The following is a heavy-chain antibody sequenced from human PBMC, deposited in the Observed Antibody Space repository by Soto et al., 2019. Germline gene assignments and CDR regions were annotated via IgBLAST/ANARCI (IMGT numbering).Heavy chain of an antibody. V-gene: IGHV4-31*03. CDR2: IYYSGST. CDR1: GGSISSGGYY. CDR3: ARDRECSGGTCYNYFDY. J-gene: IGHJ4*02. D-gene: IGHD2-15*01. Sequence: SETLSLTCTVSGGSISSGGYYWSWIRQHPGRGLEWIGYIYYSGSTYYNPSLKGRVTISVDTSKNQFSLKLSSVTAADTAVYYCARDRECSGGTCYNYFDYWGQGALVTVSS.